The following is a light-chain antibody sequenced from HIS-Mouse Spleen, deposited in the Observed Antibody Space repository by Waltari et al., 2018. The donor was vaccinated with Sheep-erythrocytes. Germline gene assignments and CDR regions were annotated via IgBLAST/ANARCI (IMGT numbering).Light chain of an antibody. CDR2: EVS. V-gene: IGLV2-8*01. CDR3: SSYAGSNNWV. Sequence: QSALTQPPSASGSPGQSVTISCTGTSSDVGGYNYVSWYQQHPGKAPKLMISEVSKRASGVPDRCSGSKSVNTASLTVSGLQAEDEADYYCSSYAGSNNWVFGGGTKLTVL. J-gene: IGLJ3*02. CDR1: SSDVGGYNY.